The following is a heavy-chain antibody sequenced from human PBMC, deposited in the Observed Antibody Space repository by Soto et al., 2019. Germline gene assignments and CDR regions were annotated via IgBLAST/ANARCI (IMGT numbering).Heavy chain of an antibody. CDR2: IVVGSGNT. J-gene: IGHJ3*02. Sequence: SVKVSCKASGFTFTSSAMQWVRQARGQRLEWIGWIVVGSGNTNYAQKLQERVTITRDMSTSTAYMELSSLRSEDTALYYCVREQLYYNDVFGRPLNGFDMWGQGTMVTVSS. V-gene: IGHV1-58*02. D-gene: IGHD3-22*01. CDR3: VREQLYYNDVFGRPLNGFDM. CDR1: GFTFTSSA.